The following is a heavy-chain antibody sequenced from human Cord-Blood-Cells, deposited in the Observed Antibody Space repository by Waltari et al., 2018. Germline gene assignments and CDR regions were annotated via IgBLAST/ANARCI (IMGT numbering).Heavy chain of an antibody. CDR3: ARHIPPEQRVDY. Sequence: QLQLQESGPGLVKPSETLSLTCTVSGGSISSSSYYWGWTRQPPGKGLEWIGSIYYSWRTYDNPSLKTRITISVDTSKKQFSLKLSSVTAADTAVYYCARHIPPEQRVDYWGQGTLVTVSS. CDR2: IYYSWRT. D-gene: IGHD6-25*01. V-gene: IGHV4-39*01. J-gene: IGHJ4*02. CDR1: GGSISSSSYY.